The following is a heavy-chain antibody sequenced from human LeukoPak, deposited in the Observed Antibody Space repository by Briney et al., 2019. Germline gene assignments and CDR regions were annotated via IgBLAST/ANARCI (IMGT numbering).Heavy chain of an antibody. D-gene: IGHD6-6*01. CDR3: ARVHSSSSNWFDP. CDR2: IYPGDSDT. J-gene: IGHJ5*02. V-gene: IGHV5-51*01. CDR1: GYSFTSYW. Sequence: GESLKISCKGSGYSFTSYWIGWLRQMPGKGLEWMGIIYPGDSDTRYSPSFQGQVTISADKSISTAYLQWSSLKASDTAMYYCARVHSSSSNWFDPWGQGTLVTVSS.